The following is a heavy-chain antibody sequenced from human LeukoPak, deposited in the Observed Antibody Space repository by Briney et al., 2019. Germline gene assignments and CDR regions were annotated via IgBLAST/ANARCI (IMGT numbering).Heavy chain of an antibody. CDR2: ISSNGGST. V-gene: IGHV3-64*01. D-gene: IGHD3-10*01. Sequence: GGSLRLSCAASGFTFSSYSMNWVRQAPGKGLEYVSAISSNGGSTYYANSVKGRFTISRDNSKNTLYLQMGSLRAEDMAVYYCARDRITMVRGVTNYYMDVWGKGTTVTVSS. CDR3: ARDRITMVRGVTNYYMDV. CDR1: GFTFSSYS. J-gene: IGHJ6*03.